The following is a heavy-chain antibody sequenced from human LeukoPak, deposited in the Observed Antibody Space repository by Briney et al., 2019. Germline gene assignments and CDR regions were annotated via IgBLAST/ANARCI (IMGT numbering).Heavy chain of an antibody. V-gene: IGHV4-39*07. CDR3: ARVSSVWIKDYYYYMDV. CDR1: GGSISSSTNY. D-gene: IGHD5-12*01. CDR2: IYYSGSA. Sequence: SETLSLTCTVSGGSISSSTNYWGWIRQPPGKGLEWIGNIYYSGSAYSSLKSRVTMSVDTSRNQFSLKLSSVTGADTAVYYCARVSSVWIKDYYYYMDVWGKGTTVTVSS. J-gene: IGHJ6*03.